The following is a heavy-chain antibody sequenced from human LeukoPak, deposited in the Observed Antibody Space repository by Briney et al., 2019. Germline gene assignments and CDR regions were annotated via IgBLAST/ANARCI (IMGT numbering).Heavy chain of an antibody. CDR3: ATVPRGGSGSYYFDY. V-gene: IGHV1-24*01. Sequence: ASVKVSCKVSGYTLTELSMHWVRQAPGKGLEWMGGFDPEDGETIYAQKFQGRVTMTEDTSTDTAYMELSSLRSEDTAVYYCATVPRGGSGSYYFDYWGQGTLVTVSS. CDR1: GYTLTELS. J-gene: IGHJ4*02. CDR2: FDPEDGET. D-gene: IGHD3-10*01.